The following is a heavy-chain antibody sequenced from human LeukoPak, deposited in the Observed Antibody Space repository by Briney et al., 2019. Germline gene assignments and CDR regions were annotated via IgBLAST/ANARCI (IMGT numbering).Heavy chain of an antibody. V-gene: IGHV3-21*01. CDR3: AREQQWLAFGGYFDY. J-gene: IGHJ4*02. CDR2: ISSSSSYI. CDR1: GFTFSSYS. D-gene: IGHD6-19*01. Sequence: GGSLRLSCAASGFTFSSYSMNWVRQAPGKGLEWVSSISSSSSYIYYADSVKGRFTISRDNAKNSLYLQMNSLRAKDTAVYYCAREQQWLAFGGYFDYWGQGTLVTVSS.